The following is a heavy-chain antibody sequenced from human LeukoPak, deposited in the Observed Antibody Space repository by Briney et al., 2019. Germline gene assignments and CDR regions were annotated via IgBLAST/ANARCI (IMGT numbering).Heavy chain of an antibody. CDR3: ARVSGGYGDLGP. Sequence: SETLSLTCTVSGGSISSSSYYWGWIRQPPGKGLEWIGSIYYSGSTYYSPSLKSRVTISVDTSKNQFSLKLSSVTAADTAVYYCARVSGGYGDLGPWGQGTLVTVSS. D-gene: IGHD4-17*01. V-gene: IGHV4-39*01. CDR1: GGSISSSSYY. J-gene: IGHJ5*02. CDR2: IYYSGST.